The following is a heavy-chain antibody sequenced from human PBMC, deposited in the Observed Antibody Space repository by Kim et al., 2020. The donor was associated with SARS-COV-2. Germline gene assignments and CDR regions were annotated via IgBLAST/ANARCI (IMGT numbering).Heavy chain of an antibody. Sequence: ASVKVSCKASGYTFTSYDINWVRQATGQGLEWMGWMNPNSGNTGYAQKFQGRVTMTRNTSISTAYMELSSLRSEDTAVYYCARANLRFLEWLPQPNNHGMDVWGQGTTVTVSS. D-gene: IGHD3-3*01. CDR3: ARANLRFLEWLPQPNNHGMDV. CDR1: GYTFTSYD. V-gene: IGHV1-8*01. CDR2: MNPNSGNT. J-gene: IGHJ6*02.